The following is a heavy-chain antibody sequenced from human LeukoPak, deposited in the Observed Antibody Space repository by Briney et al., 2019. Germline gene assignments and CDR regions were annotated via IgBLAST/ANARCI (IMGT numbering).Heavy chain of an antibody. CDR2: IIPIFGTA. V-gene: IGHV1-69*13. CDR1: GGTFSSYA. J-gene: IGHJ4*02. CDR3: ARDPGCYDSSGYAN. Sequence: GASVKVSCKASGGTFSSYAISWVRQAPGQGLEWMGGIIPIFGTANYAQKFQGRVTITADESTSTAYMELSSLRSEDTAVYYCARDPGCYDSSGYANWGQGTLVTVSS. D-gene: IGHD3-22*01.